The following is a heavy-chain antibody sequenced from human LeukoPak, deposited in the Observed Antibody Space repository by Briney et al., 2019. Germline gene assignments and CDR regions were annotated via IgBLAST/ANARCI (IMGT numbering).Heavy chain of an antibody. Sequence: PGGSLRLSCAVSGFTFTTYGMSWVRQTPGKGLEWVSGISGSGGRTDYADSVKGRFTISRDNSKNTLYLQMNSLRAEDTAVYYCAKSYPFTAGGYFDYWGQGTLVTVSS. CDR2: ISGSGGRT. CDR3: AKSYPFTAGGYFDY. J-gene: IGHJ4*02. D-gene: IGHD5-18*01. CDR1: GFTFTTYG. V-gene: IGHV3-23*01.